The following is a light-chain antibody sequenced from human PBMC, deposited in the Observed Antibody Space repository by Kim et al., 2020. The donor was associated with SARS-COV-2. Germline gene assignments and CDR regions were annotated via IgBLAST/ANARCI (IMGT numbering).Light chain of an antibody. CDR3: QKYNGDAWT. CDR2: AAS. Sequence: SASVGDRVTITCRASQGISKDLAWYQHKPGNAPKLLIWAASALQSGVPARFSGSWSCTDFTLTISSLQPEDVATYYCQKYNGDAWTFGQGTKLEI. V-gene: IGKV1-27*01. J-gene: IGKJ1*01. CDR1: QGISKD.